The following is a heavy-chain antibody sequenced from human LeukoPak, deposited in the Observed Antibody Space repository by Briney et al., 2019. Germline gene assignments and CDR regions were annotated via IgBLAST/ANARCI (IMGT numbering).Heavy chain of an antibody. D-gene: IGHD2-2*02. CDR3: ATDIPYTAGRSLNY. V-gene: IGHV3-15*01. J-gene: IGHJ4*02. Sequence: GGSMTLSCPDSGFIFRNAWMSWVRQARAKGLEWVGHIKTKTDGGTTDYAEPVKARFNFSRDDSKNMLYLQMSSLKTEDTAVYYCATDIPYTAGRSLNYWSQGTLVTVSS. CDR1: GFIFRNAW. CDR2: IKTKTDGGTT.